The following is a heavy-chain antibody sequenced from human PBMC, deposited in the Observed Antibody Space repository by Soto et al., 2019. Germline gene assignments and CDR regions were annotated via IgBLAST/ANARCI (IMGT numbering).Heavy chain of an antibody. J-gene: IGHJ4*02. Sequence: ETLNLTCTVFRFPFDDYGMSWVRQAPGKGLEWVSGINRDGGSTSYADSVKGRFTISRDNAKNSLYLQMNSLRVEDTALYYCARAPGFYGDFFDYWGQGTLVTVSS. V-gene: IGHV3-20*04. CDR2: INRDGGST. D-gene: IGHD4-17*01. CDR3: ARAPGFYGDFFDY. CDR1: RFPFDDYG.